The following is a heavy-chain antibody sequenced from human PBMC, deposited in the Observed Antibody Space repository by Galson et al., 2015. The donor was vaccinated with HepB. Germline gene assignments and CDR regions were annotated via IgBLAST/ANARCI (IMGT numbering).Heavy chain of an antibody. J-gene: IGHJ6*03. CDR3: ARDSLDTAMARYYYYYMDV. CDR2: ISSSSSTI. V-gene: IGHV3-48*01. Sequence: SLRLSCAASGFTFSSYSMNWVRQAPGKGLEWVSYISSSSSTIYYADSVKGRFTISRDNAKNSLYLQMNSLRAEDTAVYYCARDSLDTAMARYYYYYMDVWGKGTTVTVSS. D-gene: IGHD5-18*01. CDR1: GFTFSSYS.